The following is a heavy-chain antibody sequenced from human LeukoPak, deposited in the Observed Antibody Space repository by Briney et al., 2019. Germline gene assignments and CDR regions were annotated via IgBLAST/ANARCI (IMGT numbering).Heavy chain of an antibody. Sequence: GGSLRLSCAASGFTFSSYAMSWVRQAPGKGLEWVSAISGSGSGGSTYYADSVKGRFTISRDNSMNTLYLQMNSLRAEDTAVYYCARARSAVVTYWDYYYYMDVWGKGTTVTVSS. J-gene: IGHJ6*03. D-gene: IGHD4-23*01. CDR2: ISGSGSGGST. CDR1: GFTFSSYA. CDR3: ARARSAVVTYWDYYYYMDV. V-gene: IGHV3-23*01.